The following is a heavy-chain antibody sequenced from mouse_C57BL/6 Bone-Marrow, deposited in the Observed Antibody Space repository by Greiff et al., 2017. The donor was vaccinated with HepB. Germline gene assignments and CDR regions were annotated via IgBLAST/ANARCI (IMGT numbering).Heavy chain of an antibody. V-gene: IGHV1-67*01. J-gene: IGHJ4*01. CDR3: ASFYYYGSSYDYAMDY. CDR2: IRTYYGDA. D-gene: IGHD1-1*01. Sequence: VQLQQSGPELVRPGVSVKISCKGSGYTFTDYAMHWVKQSHAKSLEWIGVIRTYYGDASYNQKFKDKATMTADKSSSTAYMELTRLTSEDSTVYYCASFYYYGSSYDYAMDYWGQGTSVTVSS. CDR1: GYTFTDYA.